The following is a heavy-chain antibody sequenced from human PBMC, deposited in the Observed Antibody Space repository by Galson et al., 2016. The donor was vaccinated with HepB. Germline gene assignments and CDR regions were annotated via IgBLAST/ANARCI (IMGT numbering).Heavy chain of an antibody. CDR1: GFTFNNYG. Sequence: SLRLSCAASGFTFNNYGMTWVRLAPGKGLEVVSSISRCGDSTDYADSVKGRFIISRDNTKNTLSLQMNSLRAEDTAVYYCVQGSTAPAVWGKGTTVTVSS. J-gene: IGHJ6*04. D-gene: IGHD2-2*01. CDR2: ISRCGDST. V-gene: IGHV3-23*01. CDR3: VQGSTAPAV.